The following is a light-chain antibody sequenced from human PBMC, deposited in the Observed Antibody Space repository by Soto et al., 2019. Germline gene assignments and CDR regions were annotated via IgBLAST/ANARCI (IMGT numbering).Light chain of an antibody. J-gene: IGKJ5*01. CDR2: DAS. Sequence: IVLTQSPNTLSLSPGERATLSCRASHSVSSDYLVWYQQKPGQAPRLLIYDASNRATGIPARFSGSGSGTDFTLTISSLEPEDFAVYYCQQRSNWPPEITFGQGTRLEIK. V-gene: IGKV3-11*01. CDR1: HSVSSDY. CDR3: QQRSNWPPEIT.